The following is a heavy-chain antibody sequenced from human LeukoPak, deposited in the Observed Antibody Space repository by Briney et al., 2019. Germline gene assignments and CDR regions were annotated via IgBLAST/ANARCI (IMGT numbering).Heavy chain of an antibody. D-gene: IGHD5-24*01. CDR3: ARGATISETGYFDF. Sequence: PSETLSLTCAVYGGSFSRYYWSWIRQSPGKGLEWIAEIDHRGDTNYNPPVKSRVTISIDTSKNQFSLKLRSLSAADTALYYCARGATISETGYFDFWGQGTLVTVSS. CDR2: IDHRGDT. CDR1: GGSFSRYY. V-gene: IGHV4-34*01. J-gene: IGHJ4*03.